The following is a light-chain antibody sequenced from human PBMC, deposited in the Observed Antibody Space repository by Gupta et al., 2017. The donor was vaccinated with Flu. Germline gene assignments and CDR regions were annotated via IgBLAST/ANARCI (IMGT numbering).Light chain of an antibody. CDR2: WAS. V-gene: IGKV4-1*01. J-gene: IGKJ3*01. CDR1: QNVLYSSDNKKY. CDR3: QQYYGTPFT. Sequence: SQGERATFSCRSSQNVLYSSDNKKYLAWYQQKPGQPPKLLMYWASTRESGVPDRFSGSGSGTDFNLTISSLQAEDVAVYYCQQYYGTPFTFGPGTKVHIK.